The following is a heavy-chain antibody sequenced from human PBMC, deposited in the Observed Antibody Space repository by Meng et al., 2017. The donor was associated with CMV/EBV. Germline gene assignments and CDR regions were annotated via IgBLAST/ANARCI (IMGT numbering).Heavy chain of an antibody. Sequence: VRCVESGAEVKKPGASVKVSCKASVYTFTSYYMHWVRQAPGQGLEWMGIINPSGGSTSYAQKFQGRVTMTRDTSTSTVYMELSSLRSEDTAVYYCAREGEGVVAATPHFDYWGQGTLVTVSS. D-gene: IGHD2-15*01. J-gene: IGHJ4*02. V-gene: IGHV1-46*01. CDR3: AREGEGVVAATPHFDY. CDR1: VYTFTSYY. CDR2: INPSGGST.